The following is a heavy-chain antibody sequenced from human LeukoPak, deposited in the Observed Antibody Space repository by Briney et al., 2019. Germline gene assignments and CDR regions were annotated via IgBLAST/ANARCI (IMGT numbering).Heavy chain of an antibody. CDR2: INPNSGGT. D-gene: IGHD3-22*01. V-gene: IGHV1-2*02. Sequence: ASVKVSCKASGYTFTGYFIHWVRQAPGQGLEWMGWINPNSGGTNYAQKFQDRVTMTTDTSISTAYMELSRLRSDDTAVYYCARDERYDSSGYPFDYWGQGNPVTVSS. CDR3: ARDERYDSSGYPFDY. J-gene: IGHJ4*02. CDR1: GYTFTGYF.